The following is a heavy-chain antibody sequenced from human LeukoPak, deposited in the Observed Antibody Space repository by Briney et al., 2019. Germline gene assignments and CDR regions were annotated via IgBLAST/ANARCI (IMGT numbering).Heavy chain of an antibody. V-gene: IGHV4-59*01. CDR2: IYYSGST. CDR3: ARSRYSSGWYGNGAFDI. CDR1: GGSISRYY. J-gene: IGHJ3*02. D-gene: IGHD6-19*01. Sequence: SETLSLTCTVSGGSISRYYWSWIRQPPGKGLDWIGYIYYSGSTNYNPSLKSRVTISVDTSKNQFSLKLSSVTAADTAVYYCARSRYSSGWYGNGAFDIWGQGTMVTVSS.